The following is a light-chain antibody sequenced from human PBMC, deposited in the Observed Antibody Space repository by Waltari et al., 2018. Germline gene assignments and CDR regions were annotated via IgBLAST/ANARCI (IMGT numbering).Light chain of an antibody. J-gene: IGLJ1*01. CDR1: SSDVGNYNY. V-gene: IGLV2-11*01. Sequence: QSALTQPRSVSGSPGQSVPISCTGTSSDVGNYNYVSWYQHHPGKAPKVIIYDVYKRPSVGPDRFSGSKSGNTASLTISGLQAEDGADYYCCSYADTSTYGFGTGTQVLVL. CDR2: DVY. CDR3: CSYADTSTYG.